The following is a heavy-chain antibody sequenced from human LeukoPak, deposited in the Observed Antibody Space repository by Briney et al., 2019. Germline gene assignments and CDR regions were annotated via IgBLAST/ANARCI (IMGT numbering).Heavy chain of an antibody. Sequence: SVKVSCKASGGTFSSYAISWVRQAPGQGLEWMGGIIPIFGTANYAQKFQGRVTITADKSTSTAYMELSSLRSEDTAVYYCARVARGTYYYYMDVWGKGTTATISS. CDR1: GGTFSSYA. D-gene: IGHD3-16*01. CDR2: IIPIFGTA. J-gene: IGHJ6*03. V-gene: IGHV1-69*06. CDR3: ARVARGTYYYYMDV.